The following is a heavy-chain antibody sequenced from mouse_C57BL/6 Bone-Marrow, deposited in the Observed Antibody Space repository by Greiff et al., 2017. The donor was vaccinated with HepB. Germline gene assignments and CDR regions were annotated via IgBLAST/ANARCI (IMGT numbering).Heavy chain of an antibody. V-gene: IGHV1-55*01. CDR2: IYPGSGST. D-gene: IGHD1-1*01. Sequence: VQLQQPGAELVKPGASVKMSCKASGYTFTSYWITWVKQRPGQGLEWIGDIYPGSGSTNYNEKFKSKATLTVDTSSSIAYMQLSSLTSEDSAVYYCARSDYYGSSFPFAYWGQGTLVTVSA. J-gene: IGHJ3*01. CDR3: ARSDYYGSSFPFAY. CDR1: GYTFTSYW.